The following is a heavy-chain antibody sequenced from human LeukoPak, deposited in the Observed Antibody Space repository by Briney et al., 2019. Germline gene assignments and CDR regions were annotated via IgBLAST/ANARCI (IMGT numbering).Heavy chain of an antibody. CDR1: GYTFTGYY. D-gene: IGHD3-10*01. J-gene: IGHJ4*02. V-gene: IGHV1-2*02. CDR3: ARSWGEITMVRDKILYQDY. Sequence: GASVKVSCKASGYTFTGYYMHWVRQAPGQGLEWMGWINPNSGGTNYAQKFQGRVTMTRDTSTSTVYMELSSLRSEDTAVYYCARSWGEITMVRDKILYQDYWGQGTLVTVSS. CDR2: INPNSGGT.